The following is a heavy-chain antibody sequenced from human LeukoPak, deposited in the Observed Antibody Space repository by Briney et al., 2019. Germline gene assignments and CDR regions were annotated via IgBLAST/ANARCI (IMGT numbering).Heavy chain of an antibody. CDR3: ARTMGYSGYDYFFDY. D-gene: IGHD5-12*01. V-gene: IGHV4-39*01. CDR1: GGSISSSSYY. J-gene: IGHJ4*02. Sequence: SETLSLTCTVSGGSISSSSYYWGWIRQPPGKGLEWIGSIYYSGSTYYNPSLKSRVTTSVDTSKNQFSLKLSSVTAADTAVYYCARTMGYSGYDYFFDYWGQGTLVTVSS. CDR2: IYYSGST.